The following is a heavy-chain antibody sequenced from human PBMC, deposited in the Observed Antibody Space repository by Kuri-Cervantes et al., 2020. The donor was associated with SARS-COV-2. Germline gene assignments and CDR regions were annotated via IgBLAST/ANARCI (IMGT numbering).Heavy chain of an antibody. Sequence: GGSLRLSCAASGFTFDDYAMHWVRQAPGKGLEWVSGISWNSGSIGYADSVKGRFTISRDNAKNSLYLQMNSLRAEDTALYYCAKDRTTVTTTYSGMDVWGKGTTVTVSS. D-gene: IGHD4-17*01. V-gene: IGHV3-9*01. CDR2: ISWNSGSI. CDR1: GFTFDDYA. J-gene: IGHJ6*04. CDR3: AKDRTTVTTTYSGMDV.